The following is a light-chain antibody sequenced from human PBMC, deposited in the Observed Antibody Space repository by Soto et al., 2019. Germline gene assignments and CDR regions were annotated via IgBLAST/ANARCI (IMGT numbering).Light chain of an antibody. CDR2: EIY. Sequence: QSALTQPASVSGSPGQSITISCTGTSSDVGAYNHVSWYQHHPGNAPKLMVYEIYNRPSGVSSRFSGSKSGNTASLTISGLQAEDEADYYCSSYTISGLFVFGTGTQLTVL. CDR1: SSDVGAYNH. CDR3: SSYTISGLFV. J-gene: IGLJ1*01. V-gene: IGLV2-14*01.